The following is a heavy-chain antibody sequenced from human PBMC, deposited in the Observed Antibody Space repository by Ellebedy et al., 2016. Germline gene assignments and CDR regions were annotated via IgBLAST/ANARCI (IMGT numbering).Heavy chain of an antibody. J-gene: IGHJ4*02. Sequence: PETLSLTXAVYGGSFRGYYWSWIRQPPGKGLEWIGEINHSGSTNYNPTLKSRVTMSVDTSKNQFSLKLSSVTATGTALYYCARGGHYYDSSGSFDYWGQGTLVTVSS. CDR1: GGSFRGYY. D-gene: IGHD3-22*01. V-gene: IGHV4-34*01. CDR2: INHSGST. CDR3: ARGGHYYDSSGSFDY.